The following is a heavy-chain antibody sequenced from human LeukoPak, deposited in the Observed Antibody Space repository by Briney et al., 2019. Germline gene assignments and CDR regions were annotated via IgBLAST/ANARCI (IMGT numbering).Heavy chain of an antibody. D-gene: IGHD5-18*01. V-gene: IGHV3-21*01. Sequence: GGSLRLSCAASGFPSRSFSMTWFPKAPGRGLDGASSISSSSSFIYYADSVKGRFTISRDNAKNSLYLQMNSLRAEDTAVYYCARDRGYSYGRGIDYWGQGTLVTVSS. CDR2: ISSSSSFI. CDR1: GFPSRSFS. CDR3: ARDRGYSYGRGIDY. J-gene: IGHJ4*02.